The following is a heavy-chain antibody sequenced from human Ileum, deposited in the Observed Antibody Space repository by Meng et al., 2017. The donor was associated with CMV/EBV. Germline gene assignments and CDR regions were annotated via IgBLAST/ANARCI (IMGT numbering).Heavy chain of an antibody. Sequence: SETLSLTCTVSGYSISSGYYWGWIRQPPGKGLEWIGSIYHSGSTYYNPSLKSRVTISVDTSKNQFALKLSSLTAADTAVYYCARDPRAEVVVPASKNWFDSWGQGTLVTVSS. J-gene: IGHJ5*01. CDR1: GYSISSGYY. V-gene: IGHV4-38-2*02. CDR3: ARDPRAEVVVPASKNWFDS. CDR2: IYHSGST. D-gene: IGHD2-2*01.